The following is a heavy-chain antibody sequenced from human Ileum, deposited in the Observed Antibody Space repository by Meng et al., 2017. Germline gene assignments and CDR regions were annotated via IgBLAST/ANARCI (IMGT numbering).Heavy chain of an antibody. CDR1: GYTFTTYG. Sequence: GQLVQAGAEVKKPGAPVKVSCKASGYTFTTYGISLVRQAPGKGLEWMGLMNTDKGNTNYAQKFQGRVTMTRDTSTSTAYMELRSLRSDDTAVYYCAREGAYNGGDYWGQGTLVTVSS. D-gene: IGHD1-1*01. CDR3: AREGAYNGGDY. CDR2: MNTDKGNT. V-gene: IGHV1-18*01. J-gene: IGHJ4*02.